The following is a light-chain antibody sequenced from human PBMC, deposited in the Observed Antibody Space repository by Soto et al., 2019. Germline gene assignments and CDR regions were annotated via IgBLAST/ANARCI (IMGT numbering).Light chain of an antibody. CDR1: QDISNS. J-gene: IGKJ2*01. V-gene: IGKV1-33*01. CDR2: EAS. CDR3: QHYDNLPRYT. Sequence: DIQMTQSPSSLSTSVGERVTITCQASQDISNSLNWYQQKPGKAPNLLIYEASKLQTGVPSRFSGGGSGTHFTFTISNLQPEDIAPYYCQHYDNLPRYTFGLGTKREIK.